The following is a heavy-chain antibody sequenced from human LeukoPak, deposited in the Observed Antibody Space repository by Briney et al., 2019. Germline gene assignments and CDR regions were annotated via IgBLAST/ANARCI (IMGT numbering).Heavy chain of an antibody. CDR2: ISWNSGSI. CDR3: AKDQSLEYSSSCFDY. D-gene: IGHD6-6*01. J-gene: IGHJ4*02. CDR1: GFTFDDYA. Sequence: GGSLRLSCAASGFTFDDYAMHWVRQAPGKGLEWVSGISWNSGSIGYADSVKGRFTISRDNAKNSLYLQMNSLRDEDTALYYCAKDQSLEYSSSCFDYWGQGTLVTVSS. V-gene: IGHV3-9*01.